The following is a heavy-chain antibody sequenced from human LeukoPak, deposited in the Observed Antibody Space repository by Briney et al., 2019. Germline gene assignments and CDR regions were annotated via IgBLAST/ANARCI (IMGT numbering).Heavy chain of an antibody. D-gene: IGHD4-17*01. CDR1: GFSFTNAW. CDR2: IKSKTDGGAA. V-gene: IGHV3-15*01. J-gene: IGHJ4*02. CDR3: TTDPGDYEDY. Sequence: GGSLRLSCAASGFSFTNAWMSWVRQPTGKGLEWVGRIKSKTDGGAADYAAPVKGRFSISRDDSKNTLYLQMNSLKTEDTAVYYCTTDPGDYEDYWGQGTLVTVSS.